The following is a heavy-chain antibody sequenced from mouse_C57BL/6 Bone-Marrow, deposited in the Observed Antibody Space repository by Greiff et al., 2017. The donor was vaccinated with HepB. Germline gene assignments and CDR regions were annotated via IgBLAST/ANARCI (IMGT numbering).Heavy chain of an antibody. Sequence: EVQLQQSGAELVRPGASVKLSCTASGFNIKDDYMHWVKQRPEQGLEWIGWIDPENGDTEYASKFQGKATITADTSSNTAYLQLSSLTSEYTAVYFCTLYSSNLHYAMDYWGQGTSLTASS. CDR2: IDPENGDT. D-gene: IGHD2-5*01. V-gene: IGHV14-4*01. CDR1: GFNIKDDY. CDR3: TLYSSNLHYAMDY. J-gene: IGHJ4*01.